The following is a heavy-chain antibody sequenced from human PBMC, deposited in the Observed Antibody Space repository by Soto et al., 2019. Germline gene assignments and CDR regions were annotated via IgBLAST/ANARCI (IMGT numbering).Heavy chain of an antibody. CDR3: ARDYYRFNSGYGFSMDV. D-gene: IGHD5-12*01. J-gene: IGHJ6*02. CDR2: VSYDGSKQ. Sequence: GGSLRLSCAASGFTFNSYGIHWVRQAPGQGLEWVAGVSYDGSKQYYTDSVRGRFTISRDNSRNTLDLQMNSLRAEDTAVYYCARDYYRFNSGYGFSMDVWGQGTTVTVSS. V-gene: IGHV3-30*03. CDR1: GFTFNSYG.